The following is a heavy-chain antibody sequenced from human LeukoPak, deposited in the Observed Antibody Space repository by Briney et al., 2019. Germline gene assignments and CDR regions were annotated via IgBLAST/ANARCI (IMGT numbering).Heavy chain of an antibody. V-gene: IGHV3-48*03. CDR2: ISSSGSTI. J-gene: IGHJ4*02. CDR1: GFTFSSYE. CDR3: ARGSTYYDILTGYYSVDY. D-gene: IGHD3-9*01. Sequence: GGSLRLSCAASGFTFSSYEMHWVRQAPGKGLEWVSYISSSGSTIYYADSVKGRFTISRDNAKNSLYLQMNSLRAEDTAVYYCARGSTYYDILTGYYSVDYWGQGTLVTVSS.